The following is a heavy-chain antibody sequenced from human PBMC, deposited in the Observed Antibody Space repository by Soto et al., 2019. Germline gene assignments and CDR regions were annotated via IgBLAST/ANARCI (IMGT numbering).Heavy chain of an antibody. Sequence: QVQLQESGPGLVKPSGTLSLTCAVSGDSINSSDWWNWVRQPPGKGLEWIGETYHGGYINYNPSLKSRVTISMDTSKNQFSLKLNSVTAADTAVYYCARDHAYNDNWAFDYWGQGALVTVSS. CDR3: ARDHAYNDNWAFDY. J-gene: IGHJ4*02. CDR2: TYHGGYI. D-gene: IGHD1-1*01. CDR1: GDSINSSDW. V-gene: IGHV4-4*02.